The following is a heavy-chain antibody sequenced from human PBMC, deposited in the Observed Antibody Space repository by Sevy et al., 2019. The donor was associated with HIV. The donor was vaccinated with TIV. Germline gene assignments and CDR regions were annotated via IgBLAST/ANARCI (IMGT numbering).Heavy chain of an antibody. J-gene: IGHJ4*02. Sequence: GGSLRLSCAASGFTFSSYTMNWVRQAPGKGLEWLSSIGSTSSDMYYGDSLRGRFISSRDNARDSLYLQMNSLRAEDTAVYFYVAGDRREYWGRGTLVTVSS. V-gene: IGHV3-21*01. CDR1: GFTFSSYT. D-gene: IGHD3-10*01. CDR3: VAGDRREY. CDR2: IGSTSSDM.